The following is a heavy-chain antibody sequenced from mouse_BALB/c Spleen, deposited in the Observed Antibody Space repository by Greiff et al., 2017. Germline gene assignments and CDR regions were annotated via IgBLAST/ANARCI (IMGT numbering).Heavy chain of an antibody. CDR3: ARFTAARYFDV. V-gene: IGHV14-4*02. J-gene: IGHJ1*01. D-gene: IGHD1-2*01. CDR1: GFNIKDYY. Sequence: VQLQQSGAELVRSGASVKLSCTASGFNIKDYYMHWVKQRPEQGLEWIGWIDPENGDTEYAPKFKGKATMTADTSSNTAYLQLSSLTSEDTAVYYCARFTAARYFDVWGAGTTVTVSS. CDR2: IDPENGDT.